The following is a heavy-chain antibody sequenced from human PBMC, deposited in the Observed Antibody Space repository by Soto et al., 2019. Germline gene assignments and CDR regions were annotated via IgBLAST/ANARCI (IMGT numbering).Heavy chain of an antibody. V-gene: IGHV3-33*01. CDR2: IWYDGSNK. Sequence: QVQLVESGGGVVQPGRSLRLSCAASGFTFSSYGMHWVRQAPGKGLEWVAVIWYDGSNKYYADSVKGRFTISRDNSKNTLYLQMNSLRAEDTAVYYCARDLWFGEYGNSLDYWGQGTLVTVSS. CDR1: GFTFSSYG. J-gene: IGHJ4*02. D-gene: IGHD3-10*01. CDR3: ARDLWFGEYGNSLDY.